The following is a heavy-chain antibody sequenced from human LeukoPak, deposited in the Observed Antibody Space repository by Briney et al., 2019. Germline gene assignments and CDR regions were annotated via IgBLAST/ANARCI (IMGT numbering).Heavy chain of an antibody. J-gene: IGHJ6*02. V-gene: IGHV4-59*08. CDR3: ARHPRIVGATLYYYGMDV. Sequence: ASETLSLTCTVSGGSISSYYRSWIRQPPGKGLEWIGYIYYSGSTNYNPSLKSRVTISVDTSKNQFSLKLSSVTAADTAVYYCARHPRIVGATLYYYGMDVWGQGTTVTVSS. CDR1: GGSISSYY. D-gene: IGHD1-26*01. CDR2: IYYSGST.